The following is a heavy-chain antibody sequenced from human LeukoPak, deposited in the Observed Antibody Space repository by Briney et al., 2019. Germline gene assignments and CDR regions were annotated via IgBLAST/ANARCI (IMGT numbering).Heavy chain of an antibody. D-gene: IGHD6-13*01. CDR3: ARTTEAHSWRTRYYDYYMDV. CDR1: GGSISSGGYS. V-gene: IGHV4-61*08. CDR2: IYYSGST. Sequence: SETLSLTCAVSGGSISSGGYSWSWIRQPPGKGLEWIGYIYYSGSTNYNPSLKSRVTISVDTSKNQFSLKLSSVTAADTAVYYCARTTEAHSWRTRYYDYYMDVWGKGTTVTVSS. J-gene: IGHJ6*03.